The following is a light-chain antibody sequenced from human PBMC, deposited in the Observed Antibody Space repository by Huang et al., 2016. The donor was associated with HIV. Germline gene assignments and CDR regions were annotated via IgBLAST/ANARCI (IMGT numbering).Light chain of an antibody. CDR1: QSLLYSSNKKNY. CDR2: WAT. CDR3: QQYYNSFWT. Sequence: DIVMTQSPDSLPVSLGERATIHCNSSQSLLYSSNKKNYLNWYQQKPGLPPKLLIYWATARESGVPDRFSGSGSGTNFTLTIDGLQADDVAVYYCQQYYNSFWTFGQGTKVQIK. V-gene: IGKV4-1*01. J-gene: IGKJ1*01.